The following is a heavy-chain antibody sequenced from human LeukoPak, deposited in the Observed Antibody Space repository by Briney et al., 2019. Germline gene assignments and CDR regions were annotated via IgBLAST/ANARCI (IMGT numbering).Heavy chain of an antibody. CDR3: ARGGGFDFWADYYYMDV. CDR1: GGTFSSYA. V-gene: IGHV1-69*05. D-gene: IGHD3/OR15-3a*01. Sequence: APVKVSCKASGGTFSSYAISWVRQAPGQGLEWMGGIIPIFGTANYAQKFQGRVTITTDESTSTAYMELSSLRSEDTAVYYCARGGGFDFWADYYYMDVWGKGTTVTVSS. CDR2: IIPIFGTA. J-gene: IGHJ6*03.